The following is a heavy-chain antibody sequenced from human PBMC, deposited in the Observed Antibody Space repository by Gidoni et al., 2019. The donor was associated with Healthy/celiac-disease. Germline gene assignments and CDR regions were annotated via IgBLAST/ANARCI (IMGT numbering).Heavy chain of an antibody. CDR1: GGTLSSYA. V-gene: IGHV1-69*01. D-gene: IGHD3-10*01. CDR3: ARDSGRFGEDLNYYYGMDV. J-gene: IGHJ6*02. Sequence: QVQLVQSGAEVKKPGYSVKVSCKASGGTLSSYAISWVGQAPGQGLEWMGGIIPSFGTANYAQKFQGRVTITADESTSTAYMELSSLRSEDTAVYYCARDSGRFGEDLNYYYGMDVWGQGTTVTVSS. CDR2: IIPSFGTA.